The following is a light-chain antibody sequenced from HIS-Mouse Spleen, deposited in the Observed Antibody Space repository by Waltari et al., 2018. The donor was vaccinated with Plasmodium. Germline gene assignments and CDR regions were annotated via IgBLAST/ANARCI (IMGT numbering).Light chain of an antibody. V-gene: IGKV1-6*01. J-gene: IGKJ2*01. CDR2: AAS. Sequence: AIQMTQSPSSLSASVGDRVTLTCRTSQGIRNDFSWYQQKPGKAPKLLISAASSLQSGVPSRFSGSGSGTDFTLTISSLQPEDFATYYCLQDYNYPYTFGQGTKLEIK. CDR1: QGIRND. CDR3: LQDYNYPYT.